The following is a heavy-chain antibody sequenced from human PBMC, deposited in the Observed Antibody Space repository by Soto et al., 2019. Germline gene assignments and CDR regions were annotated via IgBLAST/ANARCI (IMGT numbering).Heavy chain of an antibody. CDR1: GYTFINYG. CDR3: ARPCTGGTCFHLDY. CDR2: LNAYSGDT. D-gene: IGHD2-8*02. J-gene: IGHJ4*02. V-gene: IGHV1-18*04. Sequence: ASVKVSCKASGYTFINYGINWVRQAPGQGLEWMGWLNAYSGDTKYSQKFQGRVTFTRDTSASTAYMELSSLTSEDTAIYYCARPCTGGTCFHLDYWGQGTPVTVSS.